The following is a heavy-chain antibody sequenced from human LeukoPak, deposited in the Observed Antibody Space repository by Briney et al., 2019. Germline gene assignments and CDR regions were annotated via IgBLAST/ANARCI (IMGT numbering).Heavy chain of an antibody. CDR1: GFTFSSYA. CDR2: ISGGGATT. V-gene: IGHV3-23*01. Sequence: GGSLRLSCAASGFTFSSYAMSWVRQAPGKGLEWVSDISGGGATTFYADSVKGRFTISRDNSKNTLYLQLSSLRAEDTAVYYCARGGTVTTTIDHWGQGTLVTVSS. J-gene: IGHJ4*02. D-gene: IGHD4-17*01. CDR3: ARGGTVTTTIDH.